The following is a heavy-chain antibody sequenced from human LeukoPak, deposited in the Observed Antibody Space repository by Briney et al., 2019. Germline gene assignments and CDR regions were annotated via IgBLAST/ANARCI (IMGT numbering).Heavy chain of an antibody. V-gene: IGHV3-7*04. D-gene: IGHD5-18*01. CDR1: GFTLSSYW. Sequence: GGSLRLSCAFSGFTLSSYWMSWVRQGPEKGLEWVANIKQEGSEKYYVYSVKGGFPISRANANNSLYLQMNRLRAEDTAVYYCARDKGYSYGLTGMDVWGQGTTVTVSS. CDR3: ARDKGYSYGLTGMDV. CDR2: IKQEGSEK. J-gene: IGHJ6*02.